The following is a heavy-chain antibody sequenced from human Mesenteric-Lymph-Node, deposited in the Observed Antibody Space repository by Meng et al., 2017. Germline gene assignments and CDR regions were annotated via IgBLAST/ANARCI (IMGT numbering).Heavy chain of an antibody. J-gene: IGHJ5*02. CDR2: ISSSSNYI. V-gene: IGHV3-21*01. D-gene: IGHD2/OR15-2a*01. CDR3: ARISESRIDP. CDR1: SFTFIRYA. Sequence: EESRAEFGGAVAKPGVSLRLSCAASSFTFIRYARTCARQAPGKGLEWISSISSSSNYIYYPDSMRGRVTISRDNVENSLHLQVNGLRAEDTAVYYCARISESRIDPWGRGTLVTVSS.